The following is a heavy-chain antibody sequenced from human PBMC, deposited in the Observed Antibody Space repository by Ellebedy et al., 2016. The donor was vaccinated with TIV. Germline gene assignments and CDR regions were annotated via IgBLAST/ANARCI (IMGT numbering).Heavy chain of an antibody. CDR1: GYSFTNYW. V-gene: IGHV5-10-1*01. CDR3: ARRTGVAVGATPFDY. D-gene: IGHD1-26*01. Sequence: GGSLRLSCQRSGYSFTNYWITWVRQMPGKGLEWVGRIDPTDSYTNYSPSFQGHVTISADKSISTAYLQWSSLKASDTAMYYCARRTGVAVGATPFDYWGQGTLVTVSS. CDR2: IDPTDSYT. J-gene: IGHJ4*02.